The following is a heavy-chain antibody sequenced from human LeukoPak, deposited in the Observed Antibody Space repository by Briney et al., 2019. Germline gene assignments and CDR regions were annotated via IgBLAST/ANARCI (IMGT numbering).Heavy chain of an antibody. Sequence: GGSLRLSCAASGFRFSSYAMSWVRQAPGKGLEWVSAISGSGVSTYYADSVKGRFTVSRDNSKDTLYLQMSSLRAEDTAVYYCAKDERNWNYNLASQTYDWGQGTLVTVSS. D-gene: IGHD1-7*01. V-gene: IGHV3-23*01. CDR2: ISGSGVST. J-gene: IGHJ4*02. CDR1: GFRFSSYA. CDR3: AKDERNWNYNLASQTYD.